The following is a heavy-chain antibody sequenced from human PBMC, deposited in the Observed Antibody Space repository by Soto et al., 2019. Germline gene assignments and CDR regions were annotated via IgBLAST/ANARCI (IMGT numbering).Heavy chain of an antibody. D-gene: IGHD6-13*01. V-gene: IGHV4-39*07. Sequence: SETLSLTCTVSGGSISSSSYYWGWIRQPPGKGLEWIGSIYYSGSTYYNPSLKSRVTISVDTSKNQFSLKLSSVTAADTAVYYCARDSGVAAAGDYWGQGTLVTVSS. CDR2: IYYSGST. CDR1: GGSISSSSYY. CDR3: ARDSGVAAAGDY. J-gene: IGHJ4*02.